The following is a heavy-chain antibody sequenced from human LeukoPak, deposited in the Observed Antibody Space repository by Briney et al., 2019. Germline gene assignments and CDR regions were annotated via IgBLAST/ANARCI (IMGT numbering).Heavy chain of an antibody. CDR2: FSWNSGSI. Sequence: GGSLTLSCAASGFTFHDYAMHWVRHAPGKGLEGVSGFSWNSGSIVYADSVKGRFPLPRDNDKNSLYPKINTESPGDTPIYLFAKDFENDCPPGPFDPWGQGTLVSVSS. J-gene: IGHJ5*02. V-gene: IGHV3-9*01. D-gene: IGHD1-1*01. CDR3: AKDFENDCPPGPFDP. CDR1: GFTFHDYA.